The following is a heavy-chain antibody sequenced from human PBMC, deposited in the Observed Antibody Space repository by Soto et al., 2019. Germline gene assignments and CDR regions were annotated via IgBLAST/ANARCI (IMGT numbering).Heavy chain of an antibody. V-gene: IGHV3-74*01. CDR2: ISSDASST. CDR3: ARLPNKSPQN. Sequence: EVQLVESGGGLVQPGGSLRLSCAASGFTFSSYWMHWVRQAPGKGLVWVSSISSDASSTSYADPVKGRFTISRDNAKNTVFLQMKSVRAEDTAVYYCARLPNKSPQNWGQGTLVIVSP. CDR1: GFTFSSYW. J-gene: IGHJ1*01.